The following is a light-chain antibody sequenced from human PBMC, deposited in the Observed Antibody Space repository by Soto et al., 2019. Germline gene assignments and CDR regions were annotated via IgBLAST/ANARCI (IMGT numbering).Light chain of an antibody. Sequence: EIVLTQSPGTLSLSPGERATLSCRASQSVRSSHLAWYQQMPGQAPRLLIYDASKRATGIPARFSGSGSGTDFTLTISSLEPEDFAVYYCQQRSNWALTFGGGTKVDI. CDR3: QQRSNWALT. CDR2: DAS. V-gene: IGKV3-11*01. J-gene: IGKJ4*01. CDR1: QSVRSSH.